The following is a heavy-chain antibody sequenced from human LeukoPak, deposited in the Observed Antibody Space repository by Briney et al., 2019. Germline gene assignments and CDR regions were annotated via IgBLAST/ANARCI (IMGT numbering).Heavy chain of an antibody. V-gene: IGHV1-69*05. CDR2: IIPIFGTA. CDR1: AGTFSSYA. Sequence: ASVKVSCKASAGTFSSYAISWVRQAPGQGLEWMGGIIPIFGTANYAQKFQGRGTITTDEATSTAYMELSSLRSEDTAVYYCAAGAITGTTSDYWGQGTLVTVSP. CDR3: AAGAITGTTSDY. D-gene: IGHD1-7*01. J-gene: IGHJ4*02.